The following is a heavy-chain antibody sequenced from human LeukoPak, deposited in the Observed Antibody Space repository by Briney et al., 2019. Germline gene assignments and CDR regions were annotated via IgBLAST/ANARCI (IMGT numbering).Heavy chain of an antibody. V-gene: IGHV4-39*07. CDR2: IYYSGST. J-gene: IGHJ4*02. CDR1: GGSISSSSYY. Sequence: SETLSLTCTVSGGSISSSSYYWGWIRQPPGKGLEWIGSIYYSGSTYYNPSLKSRVTISVATSKNQFSLKLSSVTAADTAVYYCARYCSGGSCYPSFDYWGQGTLVTVSS. CDR3: ARYCSGGSCYPSFDY. D-gene: IGHD2-15*01.